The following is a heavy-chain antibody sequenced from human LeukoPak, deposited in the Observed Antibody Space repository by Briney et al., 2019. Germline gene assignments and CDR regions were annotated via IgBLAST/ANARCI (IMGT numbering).Heavy chain of an antibody. CDR2: IYYSGST. J-gene: IGHJ6*02. CDR1: GGSIIGHY. D-gene: IGHD3-10*01. CDR3: ARHRYGSGSSPVDV. V-gene: IGHV4-59*08. Sequence: PSETLSLTCSVSGGSIIGHYWSWIRQPPGKGQEWIGYIYYSGSTDYNPSLKSRVTISVDTSKNQFSLRVSSLTAADTAVYYCARHRYGSGSSPVDVWGQGTTVTVSS.